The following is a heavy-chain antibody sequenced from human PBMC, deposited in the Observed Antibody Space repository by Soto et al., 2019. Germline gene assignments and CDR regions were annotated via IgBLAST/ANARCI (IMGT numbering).Heavy chain of an antibody. D-gene: IGHD3-10*02. Sequence: QVQLVQSGAEVKKPGSSVKVSCKASGDTFSSYAISWVRQAPGKGLEWMGKIIPTFGKTNYAQKFQGRLTISADDSTSTVYMELSSLVSEDTAVYYCARDPLSSFAMDVWGQGTTVTVSS. J-gene: IGHJ6*02. CDR3: ARDPLSSFAMDV. CDR1: GDTFSSYA. V-gene: IGHV1-69*18. CDR2: IIPTFGKT.